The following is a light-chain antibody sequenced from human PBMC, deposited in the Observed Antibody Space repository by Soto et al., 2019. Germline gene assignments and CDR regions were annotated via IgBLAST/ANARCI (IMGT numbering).Light chain of an antibody. Sequence: IVLTQSPATLSLSPGERATLSCRASQFISRSLAWYQQKPGQAPRLLIYGTSSRATGIPDRFSGSGSGTDFTLTISRLEPEDFAVYFCQRYGSSPLITFGQGTKVDIK. V-gene: IGKV3-20*01. CDR3: QRYGSSPLIT. J-gene: IGKJ1*01. CDR1: QFISRS. CDR2: GTS.